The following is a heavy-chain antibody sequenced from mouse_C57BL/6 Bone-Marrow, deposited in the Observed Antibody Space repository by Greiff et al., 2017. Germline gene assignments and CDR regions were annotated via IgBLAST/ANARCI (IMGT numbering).Heavy chain of an antibody. CDR1: GFTFSSYA. CDR2: ISDGGSYT. V-gene: IGHV5-4*01. CDR3: ARDHVYYYGFAY. J-gene: IGHJ3*01. D-gene: IGHD1-1*01. Sequence: EVKLMESGGGLVKPGGSLKLSCAASGFTFSSYAMSWVRQTPEKRLEWVATISDGGSYTYYPDNVKGRFTISRDNAKNNLYLQMSHLKSEDTAMYYCARDHVYYYGFAYWGQGTLVTVSA.